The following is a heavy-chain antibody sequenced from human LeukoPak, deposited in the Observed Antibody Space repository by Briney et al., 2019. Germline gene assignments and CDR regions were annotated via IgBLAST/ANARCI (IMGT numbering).Heavy chain of an antibody. D-gene: IGHD6-19*01. CDR2: INSDQTVT. V-gene: IGHV3-74*01. J-gene: IGHJ5*01. CDR3: ATKHWLAPPPDS. CDR1: GFSFSKYW. Sequence: GGSLRLSCAASGFSFSKYWMLWVRQPPGEGLESVSRINSDQTVTTYADSVNRRFTVSRHNADNTMFLQMNSVRHEDTAVYYCATKHWLAPPPDSW.